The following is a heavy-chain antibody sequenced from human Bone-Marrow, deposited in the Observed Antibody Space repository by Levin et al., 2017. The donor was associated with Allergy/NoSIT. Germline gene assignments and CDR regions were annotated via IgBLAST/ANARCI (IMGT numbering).Heavy chain of an antibody. CDR3: ARSCWHYDSSGYSRFQAFDI. V-gene: IGHV1-69*13. D-gene: IGHD3-22*01. CDR2: IIPIFGTA. Sequence: GASVKVSCKASGGTFSSYAISWVRQAPGQGLEWMGGIIPIFGTANYAQKFQGRVTITADESTSTAYMELSSLRSEDTAVYYCARSCWHYDSSGYSRFQAFDIWGQGTMVTVSS. J-gene: IGHJ3*02. CDR1: GGTFSSYA.